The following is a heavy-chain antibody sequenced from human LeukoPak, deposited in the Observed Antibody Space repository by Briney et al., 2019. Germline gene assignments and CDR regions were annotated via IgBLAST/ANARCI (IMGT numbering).Heavy chain of an antibody. D-gene: IGHD1-26*01. J-gene: IGHJ4*02. CDR3: ARGIIVAAGVDN. Sequence: PGGSLRLSCAASGLTFSSYWMNWVRQAPGKGLEWVASIKQDGSGKYYVDSVKGRFTISRDNAKNSLYLQMHSLRVEDTAVYYCARGIIVAAGVDNWGQGTLVTVSS. CDR1: GLTFSSYW. V-gene: IGHV3-7*03. CDR2: IKQDGSGK.